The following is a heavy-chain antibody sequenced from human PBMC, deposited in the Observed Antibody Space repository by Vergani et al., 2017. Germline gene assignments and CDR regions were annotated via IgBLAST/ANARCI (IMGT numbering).Heavy chain of an antibody. D-gene: IGHD3-22*01. J-gene: IGHJ3*02. CDR3: ARLRYYDSSGYAFDI. Sequence: QVQLQQWGAGVVKPSETLSLTCTVSGGSISSYYWSWIRQPPGKGLEWIGYIYYSGSTNYNPSLKSRVTISVDTSKNQFSLKLSSVTAADTAVYYCARLRYYDSSGYAFDIWGQGTMVTVSS. CDR2: IYYSGST. CDR1: GGSISSYY. V-gene: IGHV4-59*01.